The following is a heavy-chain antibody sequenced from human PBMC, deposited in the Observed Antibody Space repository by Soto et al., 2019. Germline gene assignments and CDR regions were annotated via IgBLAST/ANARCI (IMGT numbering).Heavy chain of an antibody. CDR2: ISWNSGSI. CDR1: GFTFDDYA. Sequence: GGSLRLSCAASGFTFDDYAMHWVRQAPGKGLEWVSGISWNSGSIGYADSVKGRFTISRDNAKNSLYLQMDSLRAEDTALYYCAKGSTISAAGWFDPWGQGTLVTVSS. CDR3: AKGSTISAAGWFDP. D-gene: IGHD6-13*01. V-gene: IGHV3-9*01. J-gene: IGHJ5*02.